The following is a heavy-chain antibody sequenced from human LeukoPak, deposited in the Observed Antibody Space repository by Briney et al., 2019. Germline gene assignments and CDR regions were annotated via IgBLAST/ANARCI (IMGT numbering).Heavy chain of an antibody. CDR2: INPSGGST. V-gene: IGHV1-46*01. CDR1: GYTFTSYY. D-gene: IGHD6-19*01. J-gene: IGHJ4*02. CDR3: AREDSSGWYYFDY. Sequence: ASVKVSCKASGYTFTSYYMHWVRQAPGQGLEWMGIINPSGGSTSYAQKFQGRVTMTRDTSTSTVYMELSSLRSEDTAAYYCAREDSSGWYYFDYWGQGTLVTVS.